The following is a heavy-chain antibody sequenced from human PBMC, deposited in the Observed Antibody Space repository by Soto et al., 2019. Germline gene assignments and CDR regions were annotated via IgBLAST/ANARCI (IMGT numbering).Heavy chain of an antibody. CDR3: AKDRLGGKFDF. CDR2: ISGTGGST. V-gene: IGHV3-23*01. CDR1: GFTFNNYA. Sequence: GGSLRLSCAASGFTFNNYAMNWVRQAPGKGLEWVATISGTGGSTYYADSVKGRFTISRDNSKNTLYLQMNSLRVEDTAVYYCAKDRLGGKFDFRGQRTQVTGSS. J-gene: IGHJ4*02.